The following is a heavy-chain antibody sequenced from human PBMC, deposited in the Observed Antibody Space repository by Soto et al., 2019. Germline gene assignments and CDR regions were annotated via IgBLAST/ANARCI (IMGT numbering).Heavy chain of an antibody. D-gene: IGHD3-3*01. CDR1: GYTFTSYG. Sequence: QVQLVQSGAEVKKPGASVKVSCKASGYTFTSYGISWVRQAPGQGLEWMGWISAYNGNTNYAQKLQGRVTMTTDTSTSTVYMELRSLRSDDTAVYYCARAPDDFWSGFRRGYYGMDVWGQGTTVTVSS. CDR2: ISAYNGNT. V-gene: IGHV1-18*04. CDR3: ARAPDDFWSGFRRGYYGMDV. J-gene: IGHJ6*02.